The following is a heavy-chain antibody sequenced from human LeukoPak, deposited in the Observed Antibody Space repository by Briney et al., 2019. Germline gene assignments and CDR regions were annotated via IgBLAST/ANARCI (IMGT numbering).Heavy chain of an antibody. CDR1: GGSISTYNYY. CDR2: VYYTGST. V-gene: IGHV4-39*07. J-gene: IGHJ3*02. CDR3: AREDSGISDDAFDI. D-gene: IGHD1-26*01. Sequence: SETLSLTCSVSGGSISTYNYYWGWIRQPPGTGLEWIGSVYYTGSTYHNPSLKSRVTMSVDTSRNQFSLRLSSVTAADTAMYYCAREDSGISDDAFDIWGQGTMVTISS.